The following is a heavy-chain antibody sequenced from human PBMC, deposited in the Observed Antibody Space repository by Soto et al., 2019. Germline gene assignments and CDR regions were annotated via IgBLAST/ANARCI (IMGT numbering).Heavy chain of an antibody. J-gene: IGHJ3*02. CDR1: GGSISSSSYY. Sequence: SETLSLTCTVSGGSISSSSYYWGWIRQPPGKGLEWIGSIYYSGSTYYNPSLKSRVTISVDTSKNQFSLKLSSVTAADTAVYYCARRTVLRYFDWPYAFDIWGQGTMVTVSS. D-gene: IGHD3-9*01. V-gene: IGHV4-39*07. CDR3: ARRTVLRYFDWPYAFDI. CDR2: IYYSGST.